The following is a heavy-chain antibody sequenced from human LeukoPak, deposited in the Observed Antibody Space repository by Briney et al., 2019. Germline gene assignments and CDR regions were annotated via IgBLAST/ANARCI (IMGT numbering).Heavy chain of an antibody. CDR2: INTDGSRT. CDR1: GFTFSRYW. D-gene: IGHD3-10*01. V-gene: IGHV3-74*01. CDR3: ARVALGSYNWFDP. Sequence: GGSLRLSCAASGFTFSRYWMHWVRQAPGKGLWVSRINTDGSRTTYADSVKGRFTISRDNAKNTVYLQMNSLRAEDTAVYYCARVALGSYNWFDPWGQGTLVTVSS. J-gene: IGHJ5*02.